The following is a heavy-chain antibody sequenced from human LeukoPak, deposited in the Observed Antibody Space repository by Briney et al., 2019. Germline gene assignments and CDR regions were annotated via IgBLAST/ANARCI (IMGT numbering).Heavy chain of an antibody. Sequence: PSETLSLTCAVYGGSFSGYYWSWIRQPPGKGLEWIGEINHSGSTNYNPSLKSRVTISVDTSKNQFSLKLSSVTAADTAVYYCATPGIAAANNWFDPWGQGTLVTVSS. J-gene: IGHJ5*02. CDR3: ATPGIAAANNWFDP. CDR2: INHSGST. V-gene: IGHV4-34*01. CDR1: GGSFSGYY. D-gene: IGHD6-13*01.